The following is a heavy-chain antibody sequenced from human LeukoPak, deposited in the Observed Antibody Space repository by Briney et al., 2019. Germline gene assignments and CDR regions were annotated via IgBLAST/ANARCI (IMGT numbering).Heavy chain of an antibody. Sequence: PSETLSLTCTVSGGSMSPYHWGWIRQPPGKGLEWTGYIYYSGSTNYNPSLKSRVTISVDTSKNPFSLKLSSVPAADTAIYYCARAVSGRFDYWGQGTLVTVSS. J-gene: IGHJ4*02. CDR2: IYYSGST. CDR1: GGSMSPYH. V-gene: IGHV4-59*12. CDR3: ARAVSGRFDY. D-gene: IGHD6-19*01.